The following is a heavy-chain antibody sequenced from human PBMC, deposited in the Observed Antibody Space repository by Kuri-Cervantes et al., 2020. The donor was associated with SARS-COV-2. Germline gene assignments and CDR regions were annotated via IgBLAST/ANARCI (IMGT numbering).Heavy chain of an antibody. J-gene: IGHJ4*02. V-gene: IGHV4-39*07. CDR1: GGSISSGGYY. Sequence: ESLKISCTVSGGSISSGGYYWSWIRQPPGKGLEWIGSIYHSGSTYYNPSLKSRVTISVDTSKNQFSLKLSSVTAADTAVYYCARVGIYDYSNYRPFDYWGQGTLVTVSS. CDR2: IYHSGST. CDR3: ARVGIYDYSNYRPFDY. D-gene: IGHD4-11*01.